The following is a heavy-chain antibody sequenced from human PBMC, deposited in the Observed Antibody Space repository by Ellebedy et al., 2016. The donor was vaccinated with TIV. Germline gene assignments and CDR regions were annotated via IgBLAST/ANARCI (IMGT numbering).Heavy chain of an antibody. CDR3: ARDLGSGIYPGH. J-gene: IGHJ4*02. CDR1: LGSISSHY. D-gene: IGHD3-10*01. CDR2: IYYTGST. Sequence: SETLSLTXTVSLGSISSHYWTWIRQPPGKGLEWIGNIYYTGSTSYSPSLTGRVTISIDTPKNQFSLKVTSVTAADTAVYYCARDLGSGIYPGHWGQGTLVTVSS. V-gene: IGHV4-59*11.